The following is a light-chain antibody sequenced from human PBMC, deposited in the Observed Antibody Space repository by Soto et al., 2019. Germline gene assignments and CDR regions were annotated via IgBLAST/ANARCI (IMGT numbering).Light chain of an antibody. CDR2: DVT. Sequence: QSVLTQPASVSGSPGQSITISCTGTSSDVGASNSVSWYQQHPGKAPKLMIYDVTNRPSGVSDRFSGSKSGNTASLTISGLRAEDEADYYCSSYRSSTTSYVFGTGTKVTVL. J-gene: IGLJ1*01. V-gene: IGLV2-14*01. CDR1: SSDVGASNS. CDR3: SSYRSSTTSYV.